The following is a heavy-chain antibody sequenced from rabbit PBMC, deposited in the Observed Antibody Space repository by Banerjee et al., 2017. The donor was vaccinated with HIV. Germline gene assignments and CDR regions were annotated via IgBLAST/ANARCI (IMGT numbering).Heavy chain of an antibody. J-gene: IGHJ4*01. V-gene: IGHV1S40*01. CDR1: GIDFSSDYF. D-gene: IGHD6-1*01. CDR3: ARGTGGVGYAYDL. CDR2: TYAGNSNT. Sequence: QSLEESGGDLVKPGASLTLTCKASGIDFSSDYFMCWVRQAPGKGLEWIACTYAGNSNTYYASWAKGRFTISKTSSTTVTLQMTSLTAADTATYFCARGTGGVGYAYDLWGPGTLVTVS.